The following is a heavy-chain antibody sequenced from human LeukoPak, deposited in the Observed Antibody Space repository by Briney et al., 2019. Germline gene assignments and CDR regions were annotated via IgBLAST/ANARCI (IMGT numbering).Heavy chain of an antibody. V-gene: IGHV3-7*01. Sequence: GGSLRLSCAASGFTFSSYWMSWVRQAPGKGLEWVANIKQDGSEKYYVDSVKGRFTISRDNAKNSLYLQMNSLRAEDTAVYYRARDRTSSLFDYWGQGTLVTVSS. CDR3: ARDRTSSLFDY. CDR1: GFTFSSYW. D-gene: IGHD2-2*01. CDR2: IKQDGSEK. J-gene: IGHJ4*02.